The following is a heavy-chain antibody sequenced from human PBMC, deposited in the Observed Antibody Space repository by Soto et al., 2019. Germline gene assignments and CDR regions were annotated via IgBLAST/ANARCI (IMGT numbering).Heavy chain of an antibody. CDR2: IVLSGDNT. D-gene: IGHD3-10*01. Sequence: GGSLRLSCAASGFTFSTHAVSWVRQPPGRGLEWISAIVLSGDNTYYADSVKGRFTISRDNSQNTLYLQMDSLRAEDTAVYYCAKDDRFFGRRYFDFWGRGTLVTVSS. J-gene: IGHJ2*01. V-gene: IGHV3-23*01. CDR1: GFTFSTHA. CDR3: AKDDRFFGRRYFDF.